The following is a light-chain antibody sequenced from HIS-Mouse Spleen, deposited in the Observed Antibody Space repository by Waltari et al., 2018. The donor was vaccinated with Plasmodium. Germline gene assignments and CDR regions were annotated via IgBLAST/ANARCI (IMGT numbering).Light chain of an antibody. CDR3: QQYNNWSFT. CDR2: GAS. J-gene: IGKJ3*01. V-gene: IGKV3-15*01. CDR1: RSVSSN. Sequence: EIVMTQSPATPPVSPGERATLTCRDSRSVSSNLAWYQQKPGQAPRLLIYGASTRGTGIPARFSSGGAGREVTPTIRSLQSEDFAVYYCQQYNNWSFTFGPGTKVDIK.